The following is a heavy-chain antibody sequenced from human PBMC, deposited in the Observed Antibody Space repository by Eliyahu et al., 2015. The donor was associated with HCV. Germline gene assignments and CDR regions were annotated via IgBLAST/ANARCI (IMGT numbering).Heavy chain of an antibody. D-gene: IGHD2-2*01. CDR2: IYPGDSNT. CDR3: ARHSEHYQVPPGGNWFDP. Sequence: EVQLVQSGAEVKKPGESLKISCKGSGYSFXXYWIGWVRQMPGKGLEWMGIIYPGDSNTRYSPSFQGQVTISADKSISTAYLQWSSLEASDTAMYYCARHSEHYQVPPGGNWFDPWGRGTLVTVSS. J-gene: IGHJ5*02. V-gene: IGHV5-51*01. CDR1: GYSFXXYW.